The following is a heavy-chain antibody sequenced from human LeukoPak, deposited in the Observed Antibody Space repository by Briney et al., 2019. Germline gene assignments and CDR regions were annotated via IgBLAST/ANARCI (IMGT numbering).Heavy chain of an antibody. J-gene: IGHJ4*02. CDR1: GFIFNNYA. CDR2: ISWNSGSI. D-gene: IGHD6-19*01. CDR3: AKDNRRHYTSGPNPDSLH. V-gene: IGHV3-9*01. Sequence: GGSLRLSCAGSGFIFNNYAMRWVRQPPGKGLEWVSGISWNSGSIDYADSVKGRFTISRDNAKNSLYLQMNSLRVEDTAFYYCAKDNRRHYTSGPNPDSLHWGQGALVTVSS.